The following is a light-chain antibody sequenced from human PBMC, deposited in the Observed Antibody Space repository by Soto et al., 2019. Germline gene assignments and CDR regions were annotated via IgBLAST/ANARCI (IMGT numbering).Light chain of an antibody. CDR2: ENN. Sequence: GVKEPASGSSGPGQKGTISCSGRSSTIGNNYVSWYQQLPGTAPKLLIYENNKRPSGIPDRFSGSKSGTSATLGITGLQTGDEADYYCGTWDSSLSAYVFGTGTKVTVL. CDR1: SSTIGNNY. J-gene: IGLJ1*01. CDR3: GTWDSSLSAYV. V-gene: IGLV1-51*02.